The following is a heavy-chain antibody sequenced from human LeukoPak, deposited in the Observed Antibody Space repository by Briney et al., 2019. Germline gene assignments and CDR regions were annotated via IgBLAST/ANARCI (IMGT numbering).Heavy chain of an antibody. V-gene: IGHV4-59*08. CDR2: IYYSGST. Sequence: PSETLSLTCTVSGCSISGYYWSWIRQPPGKGLEWIGDIYYSGSTNYNPSLKSPVTISVDTSKNQFSLKLSSVTAADTAVYYCARQGRSWYYYYYGMDVWGQGTTVTVSS. CDR1: GCSISGYY. D-gene: IGHD6-13*01. CDR3: ARQGRSWYYYYYGMDV. J-gene: IGHJ6*02.